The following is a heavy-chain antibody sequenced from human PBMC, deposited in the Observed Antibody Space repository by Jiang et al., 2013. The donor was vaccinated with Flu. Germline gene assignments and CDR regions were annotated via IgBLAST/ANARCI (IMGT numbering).Heavy chain of an antibody. Sequence: SGAEVKEPGASVKVSCKASAYTFTSYVMHWVRQAPGQSLEWMGWINGDNGNTKYSQKFQGRVTITRDTSATTAYMELSSLISEDTAVYYCAKGNLPWYYYDSSESKTYGMDVWGQGTTVTVSS. CDR2: INGDNGNT. CDR1: AYTFTSYV. V-gene: IGHV1-3*01. J-gene: IGHJ6*02. D-gene: IGHD3-22*01. CDR3: AKGNLPWYYYDSSESKTYGMDV.